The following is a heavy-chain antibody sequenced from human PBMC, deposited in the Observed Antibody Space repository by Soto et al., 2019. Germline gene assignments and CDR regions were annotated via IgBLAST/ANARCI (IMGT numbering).Heavy chain of an antibody. Sequence: SETLSLTCAVSGYSISSGYYWGWIRQPPGKVLEWIGSIYHSGSIYYNPSLKSRVSISVDTSKNHFSLKLSSVTAADTAVYCCARGKGHTGLNCFDPWGQGTLVTVS. V-gene: IGHV4-38-2*01. CDR1: GYSISSGYY. CDR2: IYHSGSI. D-gene: IGHD2-21*02. CDR3: ARGKGHTGLNCFDP. J-gene: IGHJ5*02.